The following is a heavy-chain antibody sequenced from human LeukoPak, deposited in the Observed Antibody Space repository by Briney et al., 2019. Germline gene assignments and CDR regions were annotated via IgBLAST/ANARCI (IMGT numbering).Heavy chain of an antibody. CDR3: AKGGVAAARDY. Sequence: PGGSLRLSCAASGFTFSSYGMHWVRQAPGKGLEWVAVISYDGSNKYYADSVKGRFTISRDNSKNTLYLQMNSLRAEDTAVYYCAKGGVAAARDYWGQGTLVTVSS. CDR2: ISYDGSNK. D-gene: IGHD6-13*01. V-gene: IGHV3-30*18. J-gene: IGHJ4*02. CDR1: GFTFSSYG.